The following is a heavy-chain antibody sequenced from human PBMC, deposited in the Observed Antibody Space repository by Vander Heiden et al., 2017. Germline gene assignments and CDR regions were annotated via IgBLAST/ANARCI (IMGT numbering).Heavy chain of an antibody. D-gene: IGHD4-17*01. Sequence: QLQLVQSGAEVKKPGASVKVSCKPSGYTFTSYYMHWVRQAPGQGLEWMGIINPSGGSTSYAQKFQGRVTMTRDTSTSTVYMELSSLRSEDTAVYYCARDQGTVDAFDIWGQGTMVTVSS. CDR1: GYTFTSYY. J-gene: IGHJ3*02. V-gene: IGHV1-46*01. CDR2: INPSGGST. CDR3: ARDQGTVDAFDI.